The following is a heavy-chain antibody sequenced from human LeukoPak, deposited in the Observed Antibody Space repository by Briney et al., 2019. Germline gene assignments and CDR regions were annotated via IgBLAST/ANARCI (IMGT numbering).Heavy chain of an antibody. Sequence: GGSLRLSCAASGLTFSSYAMHWVRQAPGKGLEWVAVISYDGSNKYYADSVKGRFTISRDNAKNSLYLQMNSLRAEDTAVYYCARDFGVVAPFDPWGQGTLVTVSS. V-gene: IGHV3-30-3*01. CDR1: GLTFSSYA. D-gene: IGHD3-3*01. J-gene: IGHJ5*02. CDR2: ISYDGSNK. CDR3: ARDFGVVAPFDP.